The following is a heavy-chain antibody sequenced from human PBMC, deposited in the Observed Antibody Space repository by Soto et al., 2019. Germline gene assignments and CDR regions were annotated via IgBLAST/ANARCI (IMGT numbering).Heavy chain of an antibody. V-gene: IGHV3-23*01. D-gene: IGHD6-13*01. CDR2: ISGSGGST. J-gene: IGHJ6*03. Sequence: PGGSQRLSSAASGFTFSSYAMSWVRQAPGKGLEWVSAISGSGGSTYYADSVKGRFTISRDNSKNTLYLQMNSLRAEDTAVYYCASAAAGLYYYYYYVDVWGKGTTVTVSS. CDR1: GFTFSSYA. CDR3: ASAAAGLYYYYYYVDV.